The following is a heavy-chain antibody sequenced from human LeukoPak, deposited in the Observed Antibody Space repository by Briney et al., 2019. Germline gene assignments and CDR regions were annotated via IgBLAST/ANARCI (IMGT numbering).Heavy chain of an antibody. CDR3: ARDLRRYFDWQLDAFDI. CDR2: IYTSGST. V-gene: IGHV4-4*07. CDR1: GASIGRDY. D-gene: IGHD3-9*01. Sequence: SETLSLTCTVSGASIGRDYWSWIRQPAGKGLEWIGRIYTSGSTNYNPSLKSRVTMSVDTSKNQFSLKLSSVTAADTAVYYCARDLRRYFDWQLDAFDIWGQGTMVTVSS. J-gene: IGHJ3*02.